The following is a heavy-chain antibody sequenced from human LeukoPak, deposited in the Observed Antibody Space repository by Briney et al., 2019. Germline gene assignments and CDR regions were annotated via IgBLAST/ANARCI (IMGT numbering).Heavy chain of an antibody. J-gene: IGHJ4*02. D-gene: IGHD3-22*01. CDR3: ARGTSYDSSGYSMTGFDY. CDR1: GYTFTGYY. CDR2: INPSSGGT. Sequence: ASVKVSCKASGYTFTGYYMHWVRQAPGQGLEWMGWINPSSGGTNHAQKFQGRVTMTRDTSISTAYTELSRLRSDDTAVYYCARGTSYDSSGYSMTGFDYWGQGTLVTVSS. V-gene: IGHV1-2*02.